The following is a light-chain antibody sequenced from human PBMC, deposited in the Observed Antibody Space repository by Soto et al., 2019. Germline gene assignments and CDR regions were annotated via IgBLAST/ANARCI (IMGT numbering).Light chain of an antibody. CDR3: QQYNNWPPLT. CDR1: HSVSSN. CDR2: DKS. V-gene: IGKV3-15*01. J-gene: IGKJ4*01. Sequence: VMKQSAATVSVKTGERATLSCRASHSVSSNLAWYQQKPGQAPRLLIYDKSSRAPGVPARFSGSGTGTDFTLTINSLQSEDVGVYYCQQYNNWPPLTFGGGTKVDVK.